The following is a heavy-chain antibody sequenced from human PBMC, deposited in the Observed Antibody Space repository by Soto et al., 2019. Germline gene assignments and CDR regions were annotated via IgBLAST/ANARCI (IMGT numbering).Heavy chain of an antibody. J-gene: IGHJ4*02. V-gene: IGHV1-8*02. Sequence: ASVKVSCKASGYTFTSYDINWVRQATGQGLEWMGWMNPNSGNTGYAQKFQGRVTMTRNTSISTAYMELSSLRSEDTAVYYCARGGMNLPYSSPGGADYWGQGTLVTVSS. CDR1: GYTFTSYD. CDR2: MNPNSGNT. D-gene: IGHD6-13*01. CDR3: ARGGMNLPYSSPGGADY.